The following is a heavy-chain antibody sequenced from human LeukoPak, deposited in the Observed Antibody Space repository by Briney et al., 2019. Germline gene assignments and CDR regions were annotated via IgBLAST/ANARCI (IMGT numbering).Heavy chain of an antibody. J-gene: IGHJ5*02. D-gene: IGHD6-19*01. CDR2: IYYSGST. Sequence: SETLSLTCTVSGGSISSYYWSWIRQSPGKGLEWIGYIYYSGSTNYNPSLKSRVTISVDTSKNKFSLKLSSVTAADTAVYYCARASSGWYNWFDPWGQGTLVTVSS. V-gene: IGHV4-59*01. CDR1: GGSISSYY. CDR3: ARASSGWYNWFDP.